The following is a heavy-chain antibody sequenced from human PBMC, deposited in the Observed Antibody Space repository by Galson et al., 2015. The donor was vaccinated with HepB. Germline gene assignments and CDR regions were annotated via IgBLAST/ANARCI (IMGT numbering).Heavy chain of an antibody. D-gene: IGHD3-16*02. CDR3: ARVIVYSRSSPYSDH. J-gene: IGHJ4*02. CDR1: GFIFRNFD. CDR2: ISPAAERK. Sequence: SLRLSCAASGFIFRNFDMSWVRQAPGKGLEWVSFISPAAERKYYADSVKGRFAISRDDAKNTLTLQMDSLRAEDSAIYYCARVIVYSRSSPYSDHWGQGTLVTVSS. V-gene: IGHV3-23*01.